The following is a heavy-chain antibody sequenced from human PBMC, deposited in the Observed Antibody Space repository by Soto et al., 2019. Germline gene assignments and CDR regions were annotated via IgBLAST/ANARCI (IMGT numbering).Heavy chain of an antibody. Sequence: QVHLEESGGGLVKPGGSLRLSCTASGFTFSDYYMSWIRQAPGKGLEWLAYISGSGSTTYYTDSVKGRFAISRDNARTSLYLQINSLRVEDSAVYYCARSSLTYFEFWGHGTLVTVSS. CDR3: ARSSLTYFEF. J-gene: IGHJ4*01. CDR1: GFTFSDYY. CDR2: ISGSGSTT. V-gene: IGHV3-11*01.